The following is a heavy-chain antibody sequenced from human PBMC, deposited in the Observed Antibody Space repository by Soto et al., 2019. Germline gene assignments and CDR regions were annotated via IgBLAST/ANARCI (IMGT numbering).Heavy chain of an antibody. J-gene: IGHJ3*02. Sequence: EVQLVESGGGLVQPGGSQRLSCAASGFTFSTYWMHWVRQAPGKGLVWVSRINSDGSSTSYADSVKGRFTISRDNAKNTLYLQMNSLRDEDTAMYYCARVRCSGGSCRDAYDIWGQGTMVTVSS. D-gene: IGHD2-15*01. CDR1: GFTFSTYW. CDR2: INSDGSST. V-gene: IGHV3-74*01. CDR3: ARVRCSGGSCRDAYDI.